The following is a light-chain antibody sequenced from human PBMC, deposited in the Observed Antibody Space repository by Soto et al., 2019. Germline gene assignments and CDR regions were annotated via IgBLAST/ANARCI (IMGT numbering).Light chain of an antibody. CDR1: SSDVGGYNY. CDR2: DVS. CDR3: SSYTSSSTYV. V-gene: IGLV2-14*01. J-gene: IGLJ1*01. Sequence: QYALTQPASVSGPPGQSITISCTGTSSDVGGYNYVPWYQQHPGKAPKLMIYDVSNRPSGVSNRFSGSKSGNTASLTISGLQAEDEADYYCSSYTSSSTYVFGTGTKVTVL.